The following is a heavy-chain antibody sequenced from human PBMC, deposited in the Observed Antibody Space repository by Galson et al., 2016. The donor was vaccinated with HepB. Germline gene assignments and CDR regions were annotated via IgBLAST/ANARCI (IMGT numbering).Heavy chain of an antibody. D-gene: IGHD2-15*01. CDR2: TQSSGST. CDR1: GGSLIGDSYY. Sequence: SETLSLTCTVFGGSLIGDSYYWSWIRQPPGKGLEWIGYTQSSGSTNYKSSLQSRVTLSVDKSNNVITLNLRSVTAADTAVYYCARMQTIVPTRAAKLGYAFDLWGQGTMVTVSS. CDR3: ARMQTIVPTRAAKLGYAFDL. V-gene: IGHV4-61*01. J-gene: IGHJ3*01.